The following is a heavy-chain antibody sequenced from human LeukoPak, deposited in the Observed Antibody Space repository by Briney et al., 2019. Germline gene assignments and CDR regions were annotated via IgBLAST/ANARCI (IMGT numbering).Heavy chain of an antibody. CDR3: ATYYDFWSGYYNYFDY. D-gene: IGHD3-3*01. V-gene: IGHV3-23*01. J-gene: IGHJ4*02. Sequence: GGSLRLSCAASGFTFSSYAMSWVRQAPGKGLEWVSAISGSGGSTYYADSVKGRFTISRDNSKNTLYLQMNSLRAEDTAVYYCATYYDFWSGYYNYFDYWGQGTLVTVSS. CDR1: GFTFSSYA. CDR2: ISGSGGST.